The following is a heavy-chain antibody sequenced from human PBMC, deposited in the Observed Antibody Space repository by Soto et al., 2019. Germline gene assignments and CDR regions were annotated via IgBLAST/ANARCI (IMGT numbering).Heavy chain of an antibody. CDR3: ARQGIAVAGYKNFDY. Sequence: SETLSLTCTVSGGSISSSSYYWGWIRQPPGKGLEWIGSIYYSGSTYYNPSLKSRVTISVDTSKNQFSLKLSSVTAADTAVYYCARQGIAVAGYKNFDYWGQGTLVTVSS. J-gene: IGHJ4*02. CDR1: GGSISSSSYY. CDR2: IYYSGST. V-gene: IGHV4-39*01. D-gene: IGHD6-19*01.